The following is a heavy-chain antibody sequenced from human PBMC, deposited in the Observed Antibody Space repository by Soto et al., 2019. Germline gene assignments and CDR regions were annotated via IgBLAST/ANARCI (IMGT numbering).Heavy chain of an antibody. CDR2: IYSSGST. CDR1: GGSISNYY. D-gene: IGHD6-13*01. J-gene: IGHJ3*02. V-gene: IGHV4-59*08. Sequence: SETLSLTCTVSGGSISNYYWNWIRQSPGKGLEWIGYIYSSGSTHYNPSLQNRVTISIDTSKNQFSLKLSSVTAADTAVYYCARRYSSAFDIWGQGTMVTVSS. CDR3: ARRYSSAFDI.